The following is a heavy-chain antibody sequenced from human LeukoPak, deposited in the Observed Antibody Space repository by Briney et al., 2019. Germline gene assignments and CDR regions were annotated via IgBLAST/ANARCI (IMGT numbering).Heavy chain of an antibody. CDR1: GFTFSSYS. Sequence: PGGSLRLSCAASGFTFSSYSMNWVRQAPGKGLEWVSSISSSSSYIYYADSVKGRFTISRDNAKNSLYLQMNSLRAEDMAVYYCARISSYYYDSSGYLDYWGQGTLVTVSS. CDR3: ARISSYYYDSSGYLDY. J-gene: IGHJ4*02. CDR2: ISSSSSYI. V-gene: IGHV3-21*01. D-gene: IGHD3-22*01.